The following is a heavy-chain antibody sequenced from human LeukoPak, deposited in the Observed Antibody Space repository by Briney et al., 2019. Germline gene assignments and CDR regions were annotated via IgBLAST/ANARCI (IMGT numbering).Heavy chain of an antibody. CDR3: AKYVSAKGPPYAFDV. J-gene: IGHJ6*02. D-gene: IGHD2/OR15-2a*01. V-gene: IGHV3-23*01. CDR1: EFTFSGYA. CDR2: INLSGGSK. Sequence: GGSLRLSCAASEFTFSGYALQWVRQAPGKGLEWVSGINLSGGSKWYADPVQGRFTISRDNSKNTLYLQMNSLKAEDTAVYYCAKYVSAKGPPYAFDVWGQGTTVTVSS.